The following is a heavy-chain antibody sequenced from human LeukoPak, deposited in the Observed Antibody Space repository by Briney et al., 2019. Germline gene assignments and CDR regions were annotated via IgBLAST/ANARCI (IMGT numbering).Heavy chain of an antibody. CDR2: ISSSSSYI. D-gene: IGHD6-19*01. V-gene: IGHV3-21*01. CDR3: ARESVAGYWYFDL. J-gene: IGHJ2*01. Sequence: GGSLRLSCAASGFTFSSYSMNWVRQAPGKGLEWVSSISSSSSYIYYADSVKGRFSISKNNAKNSLYLQMNSLRAEDTAVYYCARESVAGYWYFDLWGRGTLVTVSS. CDR1: GFTFSSYS.